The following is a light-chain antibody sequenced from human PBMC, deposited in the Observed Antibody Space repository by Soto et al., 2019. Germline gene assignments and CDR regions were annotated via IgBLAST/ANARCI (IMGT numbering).Light chain of an antibody. Sequence: DIQMTQSPSSLSASVGDRVTITCRASESIARHLNWDQQKPGKAPKLLIYAASSLQNGVPSRFRGGGSGTAFTLTISNLQPEDFATYYCQQTYTALASTCGQGTRLEIK. J-gene: IGKJ5*01. CDR2: AAS. CDR3: QQTYTALAST. V-gene: IGKV1-39*01. CDR1: ESIARH.